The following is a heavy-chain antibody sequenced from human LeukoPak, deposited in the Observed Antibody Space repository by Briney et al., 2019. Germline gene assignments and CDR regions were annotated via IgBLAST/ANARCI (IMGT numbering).Heavy chain of an antibody. D-gene: IGHD6-6*01. CDR3: AAGTAARPPHY. J-gene: IGHJ4*02. CDR2: IIPIFGTA. CDR1: GGTFSSYA. V-gene: IGHV1-69*13. Sequence: SVKVSCKASGGTFSSYAISWVRQPPGQGLEWMGGIIPIFGTANYAQKFQGRVTITADESTSTAYMELSSLRSEDTAVYYCAAGTAARPPHYWGQGTLVTVSS.